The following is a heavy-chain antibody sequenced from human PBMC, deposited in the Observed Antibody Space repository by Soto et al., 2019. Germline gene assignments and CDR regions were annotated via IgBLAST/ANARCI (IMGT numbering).Heavy chain of an antibody. V-gene: IGHV3-11*01. Sequence: GGSLRLSCAASGFTFSDYYMSWIRQAPGKGLEWLAWLSTTGSTIYYADSVKGRFTISRDNAENSLFLQMSSLRAEDTALYYCVRFRQMKNSISYDFDYWGQGTRVTVSS. J-gene: IGHJ4*02. D-gene: IGHD1-7*01. CDR1: GFTFSDYY. CDR3: VRFRQMKNSISYDFDY. CDR2: LSTTGSTI.